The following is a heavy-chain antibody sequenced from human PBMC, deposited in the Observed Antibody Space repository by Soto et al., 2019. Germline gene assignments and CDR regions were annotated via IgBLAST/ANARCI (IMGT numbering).Heavy chain of an antibody. CDR2: IKQDGSET. J-gene: IGHJ4*02. CDR3: ARGIN. Sequence: EVQVVESGGGLVQPGGSLRLSCAASGFTLSNYWMSWVRQAPGKGPEWVASIKQDGSETYYEDSVKGRFTISRDNAKNSLYLQMNSLRAEDTAVYYCARGINWGQGTLVTVSS. CDR1: GFTLSNYW. V-gene: IGHV3-7*01.